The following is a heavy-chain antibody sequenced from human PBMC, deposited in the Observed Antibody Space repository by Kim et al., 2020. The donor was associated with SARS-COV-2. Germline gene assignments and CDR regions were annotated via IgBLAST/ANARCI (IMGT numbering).Heavy chain of an antibody. Sequence: YYVDSLRGRVTISRDNAHNSLYLEVTSLRAEDTAVYYCAKTVAGRIDAFDIWGQGTMVTVSS. V-gene: IGHV3-7*03. CDR3: AKTVAGRIDAFDI. J-gene: IGHJ3*02. D-gene: IGHD6-19*01.